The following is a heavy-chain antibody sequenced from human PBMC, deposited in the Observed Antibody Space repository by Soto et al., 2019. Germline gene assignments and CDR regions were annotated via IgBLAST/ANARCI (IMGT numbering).Heavy chain of an antibody. CDR3: ARNKSITIFGVPHYYYYYGMDV. V-gene: IGHV3-7*04. CDR2: IKQDGSEK. Sequence: VGSLRLSCAASGFTFSSDWMSWFRQAPVNGLEWVANIKQDGSEKYYVDSVKGRFTISRDNAKNSLYLQMNSLRAEDTAVYYCARNKSITIFGVPHYYYYYGMDVWGQGTTVTVSS. D-gene: IGHD3-3*01. J-gene: IGHJ6*02. CDR1: GFTFSSDW.